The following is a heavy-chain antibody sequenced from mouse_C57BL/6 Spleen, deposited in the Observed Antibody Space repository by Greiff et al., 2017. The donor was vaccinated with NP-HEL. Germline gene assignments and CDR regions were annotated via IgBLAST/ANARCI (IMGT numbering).Heavy chain of an antibody. V-gene: IGHV5-4*01. CDR1: GFTFSSYA. Sequence: EVKLVESGGGLVKPGGSLKLSCAASGFTFSSYAMSWVRQTPEKRLEWVATISDGGSYTYYPDNVKGRFTISRDNAKNNLYLQMSHLKSEDTAMYYCAREANYYGRSSYYAMDYWGQGTSVTVSS. CDR3: AREANYYGRSSYYAMDY. CDR2: ISDGGSYT. J-gene: IGHJ4*01. D-gene: IGHD1-1*01.